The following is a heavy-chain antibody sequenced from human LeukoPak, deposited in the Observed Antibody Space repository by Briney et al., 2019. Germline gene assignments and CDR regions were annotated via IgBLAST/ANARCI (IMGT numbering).Heavy chain of an antibody. J-gene: IGHJ6*03. V-gene: IGHV3-48*03. CDR2: ICCSGSTI. CDR1: GFTFSSYE. CDR3: ASPPTPPGIAADDYYYYYMDV. Sequence: GGSLRLSCAASGFTFSSYEMNWVRQAPGKGLVWVSYICCSGSTIYYADSVKGRFTISRDNAKNSLYLQMNSVRAEDTAVYYCASPPTPPGIAADDYYYYYMDVWGKGTTVTVSS. D-gene: IGHD6-13*01.